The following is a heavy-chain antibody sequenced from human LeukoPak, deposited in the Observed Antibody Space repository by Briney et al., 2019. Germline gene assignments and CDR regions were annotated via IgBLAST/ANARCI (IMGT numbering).Heavy chain of an antibody. V-gene: IGHV3-11*04. D-gene: IGHD6-13*01. J-gene: IGHJ4*02. CDR3: ARDSIAAANDY. Sequence: GGSLRLSCAASGFSFSDYYMSWIRQSPGKGLEWIAYISGSGTSIFDADFVKGRFTISRDNAKNSLYLQMNSLRAEDTAVYYCARDSIAAANDYWGQGTLVTVSS. CDR1: GFSFSDYY. CDR2: ISGSGTSI.